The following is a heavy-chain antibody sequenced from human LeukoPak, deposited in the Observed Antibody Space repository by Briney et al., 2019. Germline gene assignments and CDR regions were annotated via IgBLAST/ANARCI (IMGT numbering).Heavy chain of an antibody. J-gene: IGHJ4*02. V-gene: IGHV4-39*07. Sequence: PSETLSLTCSVSGGSISSSTYYWGWIRQPPGKGLEWIGSIYYSGSTYYNLSLKSRVTISLDTSENQLSLKLSSVTAADTAVYFCAGSIAAANVWGQGTLVTVSS. CDR3: AGSIAAANV. CDR2: IYYSGST. D-gene: IGHD6-13*01. CDR1: GGSISSSTYY.